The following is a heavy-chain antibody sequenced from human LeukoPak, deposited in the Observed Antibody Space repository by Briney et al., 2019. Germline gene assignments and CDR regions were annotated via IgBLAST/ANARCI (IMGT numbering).Heavy chain of an antibody. CDR2: IRYDGSNK. D-gene: IGHD3-10*01. CDR3: AKDLPRITMVRGGPTDAFDI. J-gene: IGHJ3*02. V-gene: IGHV3-30*02. CDR1: GFTFSSYG. Sequence: GGSLRLSCAASGFTFSSYGMHWVRQAPGKGLEWVAFIRYDGSNKYYADSVKGRFTISRANSKKTLYLQMNSLRAEDTAVYYCAKDLPRITMVRGGPTDAFDIWGQGTMVTVSS.